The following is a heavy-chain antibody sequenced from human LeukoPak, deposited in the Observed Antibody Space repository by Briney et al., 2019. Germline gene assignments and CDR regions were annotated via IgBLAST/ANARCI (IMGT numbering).Heavy chain of an antibody. CDR2: IRTNTYGGTT. J-gene: IGHJ4*02. V-gene: IGHV3-49*04. D-gene: IGHD3-16*01. CDR3: SRVPRAGLGDYGYSDH. Sequence: PGGSLRLSCAGSGFTFGECVINWVRQAPGKGLEWVGLIRTNTYGGTTENAASVKGRFTISRDDSKSIAYLQMNSLKTEDTAVYYCSRVPRAGLGDYGYSDHWGQGTLVTVSS. CDR1: GFTFGECV.